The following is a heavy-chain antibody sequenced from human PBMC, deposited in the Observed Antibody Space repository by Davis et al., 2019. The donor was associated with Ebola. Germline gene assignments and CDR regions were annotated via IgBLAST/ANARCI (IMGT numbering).Heavy chain of an antibody. Sequence: ASSLVSCNASSYTFTSYGIICLRHPPPQGLVWMVWTSANNGNTNYAHKLQGRVTMTTDTSTSTAYMQLRSLRSDDTAVYYCAGDLYSSGWYGEEAFEIWGQGTMVTVSS. V-gene: IGHV1-18*01. CDR3: AGDLYSSGWYGEEAFEI. CDR1: SYTFTSYG. CDR2: TSANNGNT. J-gene: IGHJ3*02. D-gene: IGHD6-19*01.